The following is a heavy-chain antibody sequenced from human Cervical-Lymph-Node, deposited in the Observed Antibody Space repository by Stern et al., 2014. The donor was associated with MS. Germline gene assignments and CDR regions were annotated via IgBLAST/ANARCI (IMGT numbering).Heavy chain of an antibody. CDR2: MNPNSGNT. V-gene: IGHV1-8*01. CDR1: GYTFTSYD. Sequence: QVQLVQSGAEVKKPGASVKVSCKASGYTFTSYDINWVRQATGQGLEWMGWMNPNSGNTGYAQKFQGRVPMTRNASISTAYMELSSLRSEDTAVYYCARRSCAARPTSCAFDIWGQGTMVTVSS. J-gene: IGHJ3*02. CDR3: ARRSCAARPTSCAFDI. D-gene: IGHD6-6*01.